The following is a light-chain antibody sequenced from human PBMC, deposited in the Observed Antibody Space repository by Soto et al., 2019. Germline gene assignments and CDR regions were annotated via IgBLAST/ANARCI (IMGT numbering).Light chain of an antibody. CDR1: STDVGGYNF. CDR2: EVS. V-gene: IGLV2-14*01. CDR3: SSYTSSSTLV. J-gene: IGLJ1*01. Sequence: QSALTQPASVSGSLGQSITMSCTGTSTDVGGYNFVSWYQQHPDKAPKLLIYEVSNRPSGVSNRFSGSKSGNTASLTISGLQAEDEADYYCSSYTSSSTLVFGTGTKLTVL.